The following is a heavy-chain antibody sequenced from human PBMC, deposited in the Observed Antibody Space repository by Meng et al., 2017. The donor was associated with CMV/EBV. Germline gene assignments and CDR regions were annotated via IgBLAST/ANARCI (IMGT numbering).Heavy chain of an antibody. Sequence: GSLRLSCTVSGGSISRYYWSWLRQPPGKGLEWIGSIYYSGRTNYPPSLKSRVTISVDPSKNHFSLKLSSVTAADTAVYYCTRLIAAAGLYYYYGMDVWGQGTTVTVSS. D-gene: IGHD6-13*01. J-gene: IGHJ6*02. CDR1: GGSISRYY. CDR3: TRLIAAAGLYYYYGMDV. V-gene: IGHV4-59*01. CDR2: IYYSGRT.